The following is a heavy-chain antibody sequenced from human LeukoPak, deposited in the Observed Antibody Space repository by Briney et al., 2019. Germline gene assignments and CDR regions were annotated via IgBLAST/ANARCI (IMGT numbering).Heavy chain of an antibody. D-gene: IGHD2-2*02. Sequence: PSETLSLTCAVSVGSISRGNWWSWVRPSPGKGLEWIGEIYHNGTPNYSPSLKSRVTISADTFKNHFSLKLTSVTAADTAVYCATAPILRGEGGEHYKYGMDVWGQGTTVIVSS. CDR1: VGSISRGNW. V-gene: IGHV4-4*02. CDR3: TAPILRGEGGEHYKYGMDV. CDR2: IYHNGTP. J-gene: IGHJ6*02.